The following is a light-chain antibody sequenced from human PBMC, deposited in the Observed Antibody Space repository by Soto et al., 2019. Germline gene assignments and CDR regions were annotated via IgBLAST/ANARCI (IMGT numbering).Light chain of an antibody. CDR3: QKYNSAPWT. Sequence: DIQMTQSPSSLSASVGDRVSLTCRASQGISNYLAWYQQKPGKVPKLLIYAASTLQSRVPSRFSGSGSGTDFTLTISSLQPEDVATYYCQKYNSAPWTFGQGTKVEIK. J-gene: IGKJ1*01. CDR1: QGISNY. V-gene: IGKV1-27*01. CDR2: AAS.